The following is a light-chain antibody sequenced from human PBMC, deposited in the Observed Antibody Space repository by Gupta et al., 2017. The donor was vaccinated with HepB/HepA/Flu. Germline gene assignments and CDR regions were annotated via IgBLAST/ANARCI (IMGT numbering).Light chain of an antibody. CDR3: GTWDSSLSAGRV. CDR2: DNN. Sequence: QSVLTQPPSVSAAPGRKVTISCSGSSSNIGNKYVSWYQQLPGTAPKLLIYDNNKRPSGIPDRFSGSKSGTSATLGITGLQTGDEADYYCGTWDSSLSAGRVFGTGTKVTVL. J-gene: IGLJ1*01. CDR1: SSNIGNKY. V-gene: IGLV1-51*01.